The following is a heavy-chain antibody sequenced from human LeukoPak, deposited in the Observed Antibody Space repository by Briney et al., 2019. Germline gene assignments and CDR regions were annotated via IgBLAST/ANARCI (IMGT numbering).Heavy chain of an antibody. Sequence: SETLSLTCTVAGVSITGDYWSWIRQPPGKGLEWIGFIYVSGSTNYNPSLKSRVTISVDTSKNQFSLNLRSVTTADTAIYYCARGGASSRHFDYWGQGTLVTVSS. CDR1: GVSITGDY. V-gene: IGHV4-59*01. D-gene: IGHD3-10*01. J-gene: IGHJ4*02. CDR3: ARGGASSRHFDY. CDR2: IYVSGST.